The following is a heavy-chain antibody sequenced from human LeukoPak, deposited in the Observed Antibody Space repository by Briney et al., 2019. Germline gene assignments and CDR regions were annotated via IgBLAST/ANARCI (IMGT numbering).Heavy chain of an antibody. D-gene: IGHD3-9*01. CDR2: IGGSGGST. V-gene: IGHV3-23*01. Sequence: GGSLRLSCAASGFTFSSYAMTWVRQAPGKGLEWVSAIGGSGGSTYYADSVKGRFTVSRDNSKNTFFVQMNSLRADDAAVYYCAKVDSFWYFDLWGRGTLVTVSS. CDR3: AKVDSFWYFDL. CDR1: GFTFSSYA. J-gene: IGHJ2*01.